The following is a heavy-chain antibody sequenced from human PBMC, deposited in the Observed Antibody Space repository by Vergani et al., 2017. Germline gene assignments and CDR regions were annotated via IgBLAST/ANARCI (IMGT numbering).Heavy chain of an antibody. D-gene: IGHD6-19*01. J-gene: IGHJ5*02. CDR1: GTSIRSSNYY. Sequence: QLQLQESGPGLVKPSATLSLTCSVSGTSIRSSNYYWGWIRQPPGKGLEWIASIYYSGSTYYNPSLKSRVTLSVEPSKNQFSLKLSSVTAADTAVYFCAGHSTVEWLVKLGWIDPWGQGILVTVSS. V-gene: IGHV4-39*01. CDR3: AGHSTVEWLVKLGWIDP. CDR2: IYYSGST.